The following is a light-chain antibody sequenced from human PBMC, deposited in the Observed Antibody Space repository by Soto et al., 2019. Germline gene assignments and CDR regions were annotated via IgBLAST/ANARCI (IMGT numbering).Light chain of an antibody. Sequence: QSALTQTPSASGSPGQSVTIPCTGTSNDIGEYHYVSWYQQHPGKAPKLMIYEVTQRPSGVPHRFSGSKSGNTASLTVSGLQAEDEADYYCTSYAGSDNPLLFGGGTKLTVL. CDR2: EVT. J-gene: IGLJ2*01. CDR3: TSYAGSDNPLL. V-gene: IGLV2-8*01. CDR1: SNDIGEYHY.